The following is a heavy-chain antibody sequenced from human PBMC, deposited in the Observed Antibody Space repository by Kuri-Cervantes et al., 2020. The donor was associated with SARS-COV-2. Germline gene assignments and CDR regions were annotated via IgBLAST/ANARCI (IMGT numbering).Heavy chain of an antibody. CDR3: ARGIAVAGAKYFDY. CDR2: LYTSEST. Sequence: GSLRLSCTVSGGSINPYYWTWIRQPAGKGLEWIGRLYTSESTNYNPSLKSRVTISADTSKNQFSLNLSSVTAADTAVYYCARGIAVAGAKYFDYWGQGTLVTVSS. CDR1: GGSINPYY. J-gene: IGHJ4*02. V-gene: IGHV4-4*07. D-gene: IGHD6-19*01.